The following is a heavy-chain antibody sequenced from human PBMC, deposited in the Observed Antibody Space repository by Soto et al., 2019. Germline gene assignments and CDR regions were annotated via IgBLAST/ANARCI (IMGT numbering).Heavy chain of an antibody. Sequence: GGSLRLSCAASGFTFSSYAMSWVRQAPGKGLEWVSAISVSGGSTYYADSVKGRFTISRDNSKNTLYLQMNSLRAEDTALYYCAKGPRGYDFWSRYFNFDYWGQGTLLTVSS. J-gene: IGHJ4*02. CDR3: AKGPRGYDFWSRYFNFDY. CDR2: ISVSGGST. D-gene: IGHD3-3*01. CDR1: GFTFSSYA. V-gene: IGHV3-23*01.